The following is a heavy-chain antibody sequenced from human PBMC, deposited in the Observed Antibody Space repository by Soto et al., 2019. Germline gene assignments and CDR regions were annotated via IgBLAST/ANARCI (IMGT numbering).Heavy chain of an antibody. CDR3: ASGASRWYPYFFDS. CDR1: EGTFNSYA. J-gene: IGHJ4*02. D-gene: IGHD6-13*01. Sequence: QAQVVQSGAEVRKPGSSVKLSCKASEGTFNSYAIAWVRQAPGQGLEWMGGIIPYYNTLNYAQKFQDRVTITADDATNTVYMELSSLRSDDTAGYFCASGASRWYPYFFDSWAQGTLVTVSS. V-gene: IGHV1-69*01. CDR2: IIPYYNTL.